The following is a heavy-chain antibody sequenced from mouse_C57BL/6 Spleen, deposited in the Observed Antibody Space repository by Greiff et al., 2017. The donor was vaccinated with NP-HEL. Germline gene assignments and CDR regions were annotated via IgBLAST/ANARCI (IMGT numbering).Heavy chain of an antibody. CDR3: AYDGYYEYAMDY. CDR1: GYAFSSSW. Sequence: QVQLQQSGPELVKPGASVKISCKASGYAFSSSWMNWVKQRPGQGLEWIGRIYPGDGDTNYNGKFKGKATLTADNSSSTAYMQLSSLTSEDSAVYFCAYDGYYEYAMDYWGKGTSVTVSS. V-gene: IGHV1-82*01. D-gene: IGHD2-3*01. J-gene: IGHJ4*01. CDR2: IYPGDGDT.